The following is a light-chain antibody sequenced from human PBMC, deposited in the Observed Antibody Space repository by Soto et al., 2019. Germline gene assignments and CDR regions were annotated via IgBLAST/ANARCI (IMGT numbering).Light chain of an antibody. CDR1: QTISNW. CDR2: DAS. V-gene: IGKV1-5*01. CDR3: QQYNTYPLT. Sequence: DIQMTQSPSTLSASVGGRVTITCRASQTISNWLAWYQQKPGKAPKVLIFDASTLDGGVPSRFSGRRSGTDFTLTISSLQPSDFATYYCQQYNTYPLTFGGGTKVEI. J-gene: IGKJ4*01.